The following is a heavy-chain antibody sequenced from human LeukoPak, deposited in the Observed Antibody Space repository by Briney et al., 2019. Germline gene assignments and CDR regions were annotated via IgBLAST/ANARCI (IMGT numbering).Heavy chain of an antibody. Sequence: GGSLRLSCAASGFTFSSYSMNWVRQDPAERLVWFSCISSIGSYIYYADSVKGRFTISRDNAKNSLYLQVNSLRDDDTAVYYCARGGAPEAGTGYFHYWGQGTLVTVSS. CDR1: GFTFSSYS. CDR2: ISSIGSYI. V-gene: IGHV3-21*01. J-gene: IGHJ4*02. CDR3: ARGGAPEAGTGYFHY. D-gene: IGHD6-19*01.